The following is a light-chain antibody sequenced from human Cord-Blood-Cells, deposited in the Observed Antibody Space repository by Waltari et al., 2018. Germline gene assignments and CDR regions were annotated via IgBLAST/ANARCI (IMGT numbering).Light chain of an antibody. J-gene: IGKJ2*01. CDR1: QSVSSN. CDR3: QQYNNWPYT. V-gene: IGKV3-15*01. Sequence: EIVMTQSPATLSVSPGERATLSCRASQSVSSNLAWYQQKPGQAPRLLIYGASTRATGIPAMVSGSGSGTEVTLTISSLQSEDFAVYYCQQYNNWPYTFGQGTKLEIK. CDR2: GAS.